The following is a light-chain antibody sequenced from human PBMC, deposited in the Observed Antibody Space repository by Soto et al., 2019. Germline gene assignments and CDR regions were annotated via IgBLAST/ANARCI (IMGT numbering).Light chain of an antibody. V-gene: IGKV3-15*01. CDR3: QQYNNWPLYT. CDR2: GAS. CDR1: QSVSSN. Sequence: EIVMTQSPATLSVSPGERATLSCRASQSVSSNLAWYQQKPGQAPRLLIYGASTRATGIPARFSGSGSGTEGTLSISSPQSEDFAVYYCQQYNNWPLYTFGQGTKLEIK. J-gene: IGKJ2*01.